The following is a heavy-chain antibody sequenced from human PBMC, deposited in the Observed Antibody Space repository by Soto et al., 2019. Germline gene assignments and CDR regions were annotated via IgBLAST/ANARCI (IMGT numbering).Heavy chain of an antibody. CDR3: PRRRICPPTRGAVCARGAMDV. J-gene: IGHJ6*02. Sequence: QVQLVESGGGVVQPGRSLRLSCAASGFTFNNYGMHWVRQAPGKGLEWVAVIWNDGSGYYYANSVKGRFTISRDNSNNTLYLQMSSLRAEGTAVYYWPRRRICPPTRGAVCARGAMDVWGQGTKVTVSS. CDR2: IWNDGSGY. CDR1: GFTFNNYG. V-gene: IGHV3-33*01. D-gene: IGHD6-19*01.